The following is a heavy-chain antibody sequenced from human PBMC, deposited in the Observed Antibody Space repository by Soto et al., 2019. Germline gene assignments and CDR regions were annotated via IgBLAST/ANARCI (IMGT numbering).Heavy chain of an antibody. CDR3: CRSGW. CDR1: GFTFGSFA. J-gene: IGHJ4*02. Sequence: QVQLVESGGGVVQPGRSLRLSCAASGFTFGSFAMHWVRQAPGKGLEWVALVSDDGVTKYYADSVTGRFTISRDNSKNTLYLEMNSLRTEDRAVYYGCRSGWWGQGTLVTVSS. D-gene: IGHD6-19*01. V-gene: IGHV3-30*04. CDR2: VSDDGVTK.